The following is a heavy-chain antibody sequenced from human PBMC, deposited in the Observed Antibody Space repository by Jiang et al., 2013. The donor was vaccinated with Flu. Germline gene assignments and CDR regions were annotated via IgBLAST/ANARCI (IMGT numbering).Heavy chain of an antibody. V-gene: IGHV4-59*12. J-gene: IGHJ6*02. CDR1: GGSISSYY. Sequence: GLVKPSETLSLTCTVSGGSISSYYWSWIRQPPGKGLEWIGYIYYSGSTNYNPSLKSRVTISVDTSKNQFSLKLSSVTAADTAVYYCARDDYYYGMDVWGQGTTVTVSS. CDR3: ARDDYYYGMDV. CDR2: IYYSGST.